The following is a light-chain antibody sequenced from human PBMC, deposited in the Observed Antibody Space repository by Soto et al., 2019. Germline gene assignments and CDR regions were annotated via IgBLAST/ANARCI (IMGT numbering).Light chain of an antibody. CDR3: QSYDSSLSGAV. CDR2: DVT. V-gene: IGLV2-11*01. J-gene: IGLJ2*01. Sequence: QSVLTQPRSVSGSPGQSVTISCTGTSSDVGAYDRVSWYQHHPTKAPKLIIYDVTKRPSGVPDRFSGSKSGTSASLAITGLQAEDEADYYCQSYDSSLSGAVFGGGTKLTVL. CDR1: SSDVGAYDR.